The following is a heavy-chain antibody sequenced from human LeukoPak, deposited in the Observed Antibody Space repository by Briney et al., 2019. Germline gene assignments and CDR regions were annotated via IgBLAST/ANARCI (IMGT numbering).Heavy chain of an antibody. CDR3: TRVRGYSYGYGDY. CDR1: GFMFSSYW. V-gene: IGHV3-49*04. CDR2: IRSKAYGGTT. D-gene: IGHD5-18*01. J-gene: IGHJ4*02. Sequence: GGSLRLSCAASGFMFSSYWMSWVRQAPGKGLEWVGFIRSKAYGGTTEYAASVKGRFSISRDDSKSIAYLQMNSLKAEDTAVYYCTRVRGYSYGYGDYWGQGTLVTVSS.